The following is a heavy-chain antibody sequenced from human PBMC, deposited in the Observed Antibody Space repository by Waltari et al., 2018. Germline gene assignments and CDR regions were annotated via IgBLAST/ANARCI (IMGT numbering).Heavy chain of an antibody. D-gene: IGHD3-16*01. CDR1: GFTFSNYY. V-gene: IGHV3-49*04. CDR2: IRSKVYGGTT. CDR3: SSSILAGQYGLDS. J-gene: IGHJ4*03. Sequence: GESGGGLVQPGGSLRVSCAVSGFTFSNYYIYWVRQAPGKGPEWVGFIRSKVYGGTTEYAASVRGRFTISRDDSKSIAYLQMSSLKTEDTAVYYCSSSILAGQYGLDSWGQGVVVTVSS.